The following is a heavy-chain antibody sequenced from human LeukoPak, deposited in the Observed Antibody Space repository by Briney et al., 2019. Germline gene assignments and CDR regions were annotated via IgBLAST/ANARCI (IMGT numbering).Heavy chain of an antibody. J-gene: IGHJ4*02. D-gene: IGHD3-3*01. V-gene: IGHV3-66*02. CDR3: ARSYYDFWSGYYTYFDY. CDR2: IYSGGST. CDR1: GFTFSSNY. Sequence: PGGSLRLSCAASGFTFSSNYMSWVRQAPGKGLEWVSVIYSGGSTYYADSVKGRFTISRDNSKNTLYLQMNSLRAEDTAVYYCARSYYDFWSGYYTYFDYWGQGTLVTVSS.